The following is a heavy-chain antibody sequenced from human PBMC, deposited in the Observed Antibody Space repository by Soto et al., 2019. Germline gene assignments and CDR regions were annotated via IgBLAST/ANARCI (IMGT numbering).Heavy chain of an antibody. CDR2: IRGFSPYT. CDR3: ARDRGYDAHDYYYNAMDV. V-gene: IGHV3-21*01. D-gene: IGHD3-10*01. J-gene: IGHJ6*02. CDR1: GFTFRTYT. Sequence: EVQLVESGGGLVKPGGSLRLSCISSGFTFRTYTMNWVRQAPGKGLEWVSGIRGFSPYTFYAESVKGRFTISRDHAKNSLYLQLNSLRAEDTAVYYCARDRGYDAHDYYYNAMDVWGQGTTVTVSS.